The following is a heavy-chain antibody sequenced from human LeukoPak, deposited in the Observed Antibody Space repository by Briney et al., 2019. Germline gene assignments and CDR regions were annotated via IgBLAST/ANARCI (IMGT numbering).Heavy chain of an antibody. V-gene: IGHV3-30*18. Sequence: GRSLRLSCAASGFTFSSYGMHWVRQAPGKGLEWVAVISYDGGNKYYADSVKGRFTISRDNSKNTLYLQMNSLRAEDTAVYYCAKAAGRVATITNFDYWGQGTLVTVSS. CDR2: ISYDGGNK. J-gene: IGHJ4*02. CDR3: AKAAGRVATITNFDY. CDR1: GFTFSSYG. D-gene: IGHD5-12*01.